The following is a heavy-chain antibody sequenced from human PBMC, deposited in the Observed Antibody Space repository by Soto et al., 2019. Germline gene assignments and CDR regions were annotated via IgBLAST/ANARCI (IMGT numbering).Heavy chain of an antibody. CDR3: AKDRYGSGGPYDY. Sequence: EVQLLESGGGLVQPGGSLRLSCAASGFTFSSYAMSWVRQAPGKGLEWVSAIRGSGGSTYYAYAVKGRFTISRYNSKNTLYLQMNSLRAEDTAVYYCAKDRYGSGGPYDYWGQGTLVTVSS. CDR1: GFTFSSYA. V-gene: IGHV3-23*01. J-gene: IGHJ4*02. D-gene: IGHD3-10*01. CDR2: IRGSGGST.